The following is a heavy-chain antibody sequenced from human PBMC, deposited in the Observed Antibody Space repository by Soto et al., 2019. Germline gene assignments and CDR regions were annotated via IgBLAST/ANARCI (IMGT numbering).Heavy chain of an antibody. V-gene: IGHV3-21*01. CDR1: GFTFSTYS. D-gene: IGHD2-2*01. J-gene: IGHJ4*02. Sequence: GGSLRLSCAASGFTFSTYSMNWVRQAPGKGLEWVSSISGTSSYIYYADSVKGRFTISRDNAKNSLYLQMNGLRAEDTAVYFCARGMGTSYYAEFDYWGQGTLVTVSS. CDR3: ARGMGTSYYAEFDY. CDR2: ISGTSSYI.